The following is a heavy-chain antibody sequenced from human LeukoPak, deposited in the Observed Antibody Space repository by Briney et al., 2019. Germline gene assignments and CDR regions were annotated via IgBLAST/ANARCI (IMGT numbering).Heavy chain of an antibody. D-gene: IGHD5-12*01. CDR3: ARDRYMGGYVGDAFDI. CDR1: GYTFTSYG. J-gene: IGHJ3*02. V-gene: IGHV1-18*01. Sequence: ASVKVSCKASGYTFTSYGISWVRQAPGQGLEWMGWISAYNGNTNYAQKLQGRVTMTTDTSTSTAYMELRSLRSDDTAVYYCARDRYMGGYVGDAFDIWGQGTMVTVSS. CDR2: ISAYNGNT.